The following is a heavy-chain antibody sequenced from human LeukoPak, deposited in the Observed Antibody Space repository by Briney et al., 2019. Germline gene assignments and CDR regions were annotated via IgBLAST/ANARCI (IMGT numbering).Heavy chain of an antibody. V-gene: IGHV3-21*01. Sequence: GGSLRLSCAASGFTFSTYSMNWARQAPGKGLEWVSLISSNSVYIYYADSVKGRFTISRDNSKNSLYLQMSSLRAEDTAVYYCASRTSGNYDAFDIWGQGTMVTVSS. CDR1: GFTFSTYS. CDR2: ISSNSVYI. CDR3: ASRTSGNYDAFDI. J-gene: IGHJ3*02. D-gene: IGHD1-26*01.